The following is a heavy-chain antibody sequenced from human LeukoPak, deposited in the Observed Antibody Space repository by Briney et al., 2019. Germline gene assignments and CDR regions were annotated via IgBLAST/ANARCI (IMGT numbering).Heavy chain of an antibody. CDR2: IYYSGST. V-gene: IGHV4-30-4*08. D-gene: IGHD1-7*01. J-gene: IGHJ3*02. Sequence: SETLSLTCTVSGGSISSGDYYWSWIRQPPGKGLEWIGYIYYSGSTYYNPSLKSRVTISVDTSKNQFSLKLSSVTAADTAVYYCASTTIQRGTTGTTPSDAFDIWGQGTMVTVSS. CDR1: GGSISSGDYY. CDR3: ASTTIQRGTTGTTPSDAFDI.